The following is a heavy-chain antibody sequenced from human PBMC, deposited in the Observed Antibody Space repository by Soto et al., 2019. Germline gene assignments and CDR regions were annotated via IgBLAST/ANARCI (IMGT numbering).Heavy chain of an antibody. CDR1: GGTLSNHT. J-gene: IGHJ5*02. CDR3: ARDQYLGTSRWSSWFDP. D-gene: IGHD6-13*01. V-gene: IGHV1-69*08. Sequence: QVQLVQSGAEVKKPGSSVKVSCEASGGTLSNHTISWVRQAPGQGLEWMGRIIPLLGIARYAQKFEGRLTITADKFTNNAYMELSSLRSADTAIYYCARDQYLGTSRWSSWFDPWGQGTLVTVSS. CDR2: IIPLLGIA.